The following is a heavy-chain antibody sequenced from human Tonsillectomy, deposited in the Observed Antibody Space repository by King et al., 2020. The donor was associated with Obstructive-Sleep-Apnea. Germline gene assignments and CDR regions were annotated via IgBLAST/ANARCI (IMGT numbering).Heavy chain of an antibody. CDR1: GGSISSYY. J-gene: IGHJ3*02. CDR3: ARSPYYDIWTGYYNRAFDI. V-gene: IGHV4-4*08. D-gene: IGHD3-9*01. Sequence: VQLQESGPGLVKPSETLSLTCTVSGGSISSYYWSWIRQPPGKGLEWIGYIYNNGSTNYNPSLTSRVTISVDTSQSQFSLKLSSVTAADTAVYYCARSPYYDIWTGYYNRAFDIWGQGTMVTVSS. CDR2: IYNNGST.